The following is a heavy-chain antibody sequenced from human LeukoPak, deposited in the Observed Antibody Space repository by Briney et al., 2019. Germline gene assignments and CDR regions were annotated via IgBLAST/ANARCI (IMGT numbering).Heavy chain of an antibody. CDR1: GYTFTGYY. CDR2: INPNSGGT. J-gene: IGHJ3*02. CDR3: ARMMTPRHYYDRSGYYYGAFDI. V-gene: IGHV1-2*02. Sequence: ASVKVSCKASGYTFTGYYMHWVRQAPGHQGKWMGWINPNSGGTNYAQKFQGRVTMTKDTSISTAYMELSRLRSDDTAVYYCARMMTPRHYYDRSGYYYGAFDIWGQGTMVTVSS. D-gene: IGHD3-22*01.